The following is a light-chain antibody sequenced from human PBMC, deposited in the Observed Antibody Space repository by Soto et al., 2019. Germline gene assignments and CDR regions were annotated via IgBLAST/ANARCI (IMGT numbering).Light chain of an antibody. V-gene: IGKV3-20*01. CDR3: QQYGTSPQT. CDR1: QSISSSY. CDR2: GAS. J-gene: IGKJ1*01. Sequence: EIVLTQSPGTLSLSPGERATLSCRASQSISSSYLAWYQQKPGQAPRLLIYGASNRATGIPDRFSGSGSGTDFTLTISRLEPEDFAVYYCQQYGTSPQTFGQWTTVEIK.